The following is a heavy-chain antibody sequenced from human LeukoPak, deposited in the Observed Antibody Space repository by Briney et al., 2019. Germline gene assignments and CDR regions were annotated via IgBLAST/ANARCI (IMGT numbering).Heavy chain of an antibody. CDR1: GYTFTSYG. CDR2: ISAYNGNT. V-gene: IGHV1-18*01. Sequence: ASVKVSCKASGYTFTSYGISWVRQAPGQGLEWMGWISAYNGNTNYAQKLQGRVTMTTDTSTSTAYMELRSLRSDDTAVYYCARDFLIAAAGTIDYWGQGTLVTVSS. D-gene: IGHD6-13*01. CDR3: ARDFLIAAAGTIDY. J-gene: IGHJ4*02.